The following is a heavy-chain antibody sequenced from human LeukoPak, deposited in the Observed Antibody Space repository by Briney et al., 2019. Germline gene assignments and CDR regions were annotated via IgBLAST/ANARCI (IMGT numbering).Heavy chain of an antibody. J-gene: IGHJ4*02. D-gene: IGHD3-22*01. CDR1: GFTFVNYG. CDR3: TKRKNYNDNKGYSLIDY. Sequence: SGGSLRLSCAASGFTFVNYGMSWVRQAPGKGLEWVSTISGSGDTTYYADSVKGRFTMSRDNAKNTLFLQMNSLRAEDTAVYYCTKRKNYNDNKGYSLIDYWGQGTLVTVSS. CDR2: ISGSGDTT. V-gene: IGHV3-23*01.